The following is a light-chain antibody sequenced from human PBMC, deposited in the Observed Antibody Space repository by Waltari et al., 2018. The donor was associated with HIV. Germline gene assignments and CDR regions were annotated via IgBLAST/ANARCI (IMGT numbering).Light chain of an antibody. Sequence: QSALTQPASVSGSLGQSITIPCTGTSIDVGGHNPVSWYQPHPGKAPNLLISDVSNRPSGVSNRFSGSKSGNTASLTISGLQAEDEADYYCSSYTANSRIFGGGTRLTVL. V-gene: IGLV2-14*03. J-gene: IGLJ2*01. CDR3: SSYTANSRI. CDR1: SIDVGGHNP. CDR2: DVS.